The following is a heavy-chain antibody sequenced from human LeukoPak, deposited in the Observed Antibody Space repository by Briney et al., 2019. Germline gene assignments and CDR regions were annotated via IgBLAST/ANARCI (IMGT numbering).Heavy chain of an antibody. J-gene: IGHJ5*02. V-gene: IGHV4-4*02. D-gene: IGHD2-2*01. CDR1: GGSISSSNW. Sequence: ASGTLSLTCAVSGGSISSSNWWSWVRQPPGKGLEWIGEIYHSGSTNYNPSLKSRVTISVDKSKNQFSLKLSSVTAADTAVYICARIMGRGYCISTSCRGDWFDPWGQGTLVTVSS. CDR2: IYHSGST. CDR3: ARIMGRGYCISTSCRGDWFDP.